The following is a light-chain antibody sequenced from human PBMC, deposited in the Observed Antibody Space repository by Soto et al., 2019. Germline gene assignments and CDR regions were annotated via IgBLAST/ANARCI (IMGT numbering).Light chain of an antibody. CDR3: QQRSNWPRLT. J-gene: IGKJ4*01. CDR1: QSINAN. CDR2: DAS. Sequence: EIVLTQSRATLSLSPGERATLSCRASQSINANLAWYQQKPGQAPRLLIYDASNRATGIPARFSGSGSGTDFTLTISSLEPEDFAVYYCQQRSNWPRLTFGGGTKVDI. V-gene: IGKV3-11*01.